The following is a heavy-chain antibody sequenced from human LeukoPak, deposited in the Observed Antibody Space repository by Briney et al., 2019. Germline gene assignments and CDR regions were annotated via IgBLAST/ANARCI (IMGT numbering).Heavy chain of an antibody. CDR3: ARVQTYYDFWSGYTTTPYYYYYMDV. CDR1: GGSISSYY. Sequence: PSETLSLTCTVSGGSISSYYWSWIRQPPGKGLEWIGYIYYSGSTNYNPSLKSRVTISVDTSKNQFSLKLSSVTAADTAVYYCARVQTYYDFWSGYTTTPYYYYYMDVWGKETTVTVSS. CDR2: IYYSGST. D-gene: IGHD3-3*01. V-gene: IGHV4-59*01. J-gene: IGHJ6*03.